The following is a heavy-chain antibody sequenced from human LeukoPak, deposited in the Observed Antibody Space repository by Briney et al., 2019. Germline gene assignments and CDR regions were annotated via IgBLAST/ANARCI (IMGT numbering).Heavy chain of an antibody. CDR1: GFTFSRSW. Sequence: GSLRLSCAASGFTFSRSWMTWVRQAPGKGLEWIGSIYYSGSTYDNPSLKSRVTISVETSKNQFSLKLSSVTTADTAVYYCARDEYGDYAGDYWGQGTLVTVSS. CDR3: ARDEYGDYAGDY. V-gene: IGHV4-39*07. D-gene: IGHD4-17*01. J-gene: IGHJ4*02. CDR2: IYYSGST.